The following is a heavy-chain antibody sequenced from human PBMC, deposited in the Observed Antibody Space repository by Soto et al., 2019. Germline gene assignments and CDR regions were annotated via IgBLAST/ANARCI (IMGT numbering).Heavy chain of an antibody. CDR3: AKDGRFLDLLFSTALDH. CDR2: ITDTGGTT. J-gene: IGHJ4*02. CDR1: GFMFNTYA. Sequence: EVQLLESGGGLVQPGGSLTLSCATSGFMFNTYAVSWVRQAPGKGLEWVSSITDTGGTTYYADSVNGRFTISRDNSRSTLSLQMNSLRAEDTAVYYCAKDGRFLDLLFSTALDHWGQGTLVTVSS. D-gene: IGHD3-3*01. V-gene: IGHV3-23*01.